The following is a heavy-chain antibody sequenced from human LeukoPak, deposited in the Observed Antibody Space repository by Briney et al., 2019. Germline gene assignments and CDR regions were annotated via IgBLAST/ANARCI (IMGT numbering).Heavy chain of an antibody. CDR3: ASNYYYCMDV. V-gene: IGHV4-59*12. J-gene: IGHJ6*02. CDR1: GGSISSYY. Sequence: SETLSLTCTVSGGSISSYYWSWIRQPPGKGLEWIGYIYYSGSTNYNPSLKSRVTISVDTSKNQFSLNLSSVTAADTAVYYCASNYYYCMDVWGQGTTVTVSS. CDR2: IYYSGST.